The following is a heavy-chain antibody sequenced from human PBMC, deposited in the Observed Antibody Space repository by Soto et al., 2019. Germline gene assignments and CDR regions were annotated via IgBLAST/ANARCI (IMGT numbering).Heavy chain of an antibody. J-gene: IGHJ4*02. V-gene: IGHV1-2*02. CDR3: ARVGSSGWKHFDY. CDR2: INPNSGGT. CDR1: RYTFTCYY. D-gene: IGHD6-19*01. Sequence: SSVKVSCKASRYTFTCYYMHWVRQAPGQGLEWMGWINPNSGGTNYAQKFQGRVTMTRDTSISTAYMELSRLRSDDTAVYYCARVGSSGWKHFDYWGQGTLVTVSS.